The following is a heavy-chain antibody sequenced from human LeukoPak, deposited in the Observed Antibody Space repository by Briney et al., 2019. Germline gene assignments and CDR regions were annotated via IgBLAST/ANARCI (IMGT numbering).Heavy chain of an antibody. J-gene: IGHJ4*02. CDR3: AREAIYGGSQTDGIDY. CDR1: GGSFSGYY. D-gene: IGHD1-26*01. CDR2: INHSGST. Sequence: PSETLSLTCAVYGGSFSGYYWSWLRQPPGKGLEWIGEINHSGSTNYNPSLKSRVTISVDTSKNQFSLKLSSVTAADTAVYYCAREAIYGGSQTDGIDYWGQGTLVTVSS. V-gene: IGHV4-34*01.